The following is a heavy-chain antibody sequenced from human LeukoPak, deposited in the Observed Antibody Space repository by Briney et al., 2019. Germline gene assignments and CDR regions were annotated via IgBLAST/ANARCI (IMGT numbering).Heavy chain of an antibody. CDR3: ARVPGPYYDSSGYYDYYFDY. D-gene: IGHD3-22*01. CDR2: IIPIFGTA. J-gene: IGHJ4*02. CDR1: GGTFSSYA. Sequence: SVKVSCKASGGTFSSYAISWVRQAPGQGLEWMGGIIPIFGTANYAQKFQGRVTMTRDTSTSTVYMELSSLRSEDTAVYYCARVPGPYYDSSGYYDYYFDYWGQGTLVTVSS. V-gene: IGHV1-69*05.